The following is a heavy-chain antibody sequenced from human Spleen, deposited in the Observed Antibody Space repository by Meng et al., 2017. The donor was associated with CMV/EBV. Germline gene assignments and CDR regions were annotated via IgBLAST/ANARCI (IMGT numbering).Heavy chain of an antibody. J-gene: IGHJ6*02. Sequence: GESLKISCAASGFTVSSNYMSWVRQAPGKGLEWVSAISGSGGSTYYADSVKGRFTISRDNSKNTLYLQMNSLRAEDTAVYYCAGRIAAAGTVDYYYYYGMDVWGQGTTVTVSS. CDR3: AGRIAAAGTVDYYYYYGMDV. V-gene: IGHV3-23*01. CDR1: GFTVSSNY. CDR2: ISGSGGST. D-gene: IGHD6-13*01.